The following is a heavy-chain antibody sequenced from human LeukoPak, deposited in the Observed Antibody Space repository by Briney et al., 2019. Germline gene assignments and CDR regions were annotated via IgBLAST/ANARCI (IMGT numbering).Heavy chain of an antibody. J-gene: IGHJ4*02. D-gene: IGHD3-9*01. V-gene: IGHV3-30*02. CDR1: GFTFSSYG. CDR2: IRYDGSNK. CDR3: AKAAARTIYGDYSDY. Sequence: PGGSLRLSCAASGFTFSSYGMHWVRQAPGKGLEGAAFIRYDGSNKYYADSVKGRFTISRDNSKNTLYLQMNSLRAEDTAVYYCAKAAARTIYGDYSDYWGQGTLVTVSS.